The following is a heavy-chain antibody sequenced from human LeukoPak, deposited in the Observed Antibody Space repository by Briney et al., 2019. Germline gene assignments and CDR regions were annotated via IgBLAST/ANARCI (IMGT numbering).Heavy chain of an antibody. Sequence: GSLRLSFAASGFTFSSYAMSWVRQAPGKGLEGVSAICGSGGCTYYANSVKGRFTISRDNSKNTLYLQMNSLRAEDTAVYYCAKIFSAGYDYVWGSYRYTGDFDYWGQGTLVTVSS. V-gene: IGHV3-23*01. CDR2: ICGSGGCT. J-gene: IGHJ4*02. CDR1: GFTFSSYA. D-gene: IGHD3-16*02. CDR3: AKIFSAGYDYVWGSYRYTGDFDY.